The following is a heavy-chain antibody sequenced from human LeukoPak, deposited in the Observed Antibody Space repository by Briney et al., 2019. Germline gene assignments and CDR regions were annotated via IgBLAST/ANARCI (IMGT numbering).Heavy chain of an antibody. CDR3: AREAHYYGSGSRRHYFDY. CDR2: INHSGST. CDR1: GGSFSGYY. V-gene: IGHV4-34*01. Sequence: SETLSLTCAVYGGSFSGYYWSWIRQPPGKGLEWIGEINHSGSTNYNPSLKSRVTISVDTSKNQFSLKLSSVTAADTAVYYCAREAHYYGSGSRRHYFDYWGQGTLVTVSS. D-gene: IGHD3-10*01. J-gene: IGHJ4*02.